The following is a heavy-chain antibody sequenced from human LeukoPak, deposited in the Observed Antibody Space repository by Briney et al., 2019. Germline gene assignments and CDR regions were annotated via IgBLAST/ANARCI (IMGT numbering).Heavy chain of an antibody. Sequence: ASVKVSCKASGYTFTSYGISWVRQAPGQGLEWMGWISAYNGNTNYAQKLQGGVTMTTDTSTSTAYMELRSLRSDDTAVYYCARALDCANGVCYSQFDYWGQGTLVTVSS. D-gene: IGHD2-8*01. J-gene: IGHJ4*02. CDR3: ARALDCANGVCYSQFDY. CDR2: ISAYNGNT. CDR1: GYTFTSYG. V-gene: IGHV1-18*01.